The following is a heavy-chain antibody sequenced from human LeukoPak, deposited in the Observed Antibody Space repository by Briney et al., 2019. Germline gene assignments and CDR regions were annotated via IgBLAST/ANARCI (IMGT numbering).Heavy chain of an antibody. CDR2: IRYDGSNK. CDR1: GFSFSSYA. D-gene: IGHD6-13*01. V-gene: IGHV3-30*02. Sequence: GGSLRLSCAASGFSFSSYAMSWVRQAPGKGLEWVAFIRYDGSNKYYADSVKGRFTISRDNSKNTLYLQMNSLRAEDTAVYYCAKDQGYSSSWTDYGMDVWGQGTTVTVSS. J-gene: IGHJ6*02. CDR3: AKDQGYSSSWTDYGMDV.